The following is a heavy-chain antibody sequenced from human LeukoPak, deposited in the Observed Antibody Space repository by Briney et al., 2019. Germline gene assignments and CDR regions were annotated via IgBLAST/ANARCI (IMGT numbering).Heavy chain of an antibody. CDR3: ARSKHLGYCSGGSCYYHAFDI. D-gene: IGHD2-15*01. Sequence: ASVKVSCKASGYTFTSYGISWVRQAPGQGLEWMGWISAYNGNTNYAQKLQDRVTMTTDTSTSTAYMELRSPRSDDTAVYYCARSKHLGYCSGGSCYYHAFDIWGQGTMVTVSS. J-gene: IGHJ3*02. CDR2: ISAYNGNT. CDR1: GYTFTSYG. V-gene: IGHV1-18*01.